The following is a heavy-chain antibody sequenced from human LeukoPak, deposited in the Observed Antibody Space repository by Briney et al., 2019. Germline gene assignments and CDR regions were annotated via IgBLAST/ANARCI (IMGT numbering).Heavy chain of an antibody. CDR1: GFTFRSYV. J-gene: IGHJ4*02. CDR3: ARQFADILTGYPIDY. CDR2: IYYSGST. Sequence: LRLSCAVSGFTFRSYVMSWVRQPPGKGLEWIGSIYYSGSTYYNPSLKSRVTISVDTSKNQFSLKLSSVTAADTAVYYCARQFADILTGYPIDYWGQGTLVTVSS. V-gene: IGHV4-39*01. D-gene: IGHD3-9*01.